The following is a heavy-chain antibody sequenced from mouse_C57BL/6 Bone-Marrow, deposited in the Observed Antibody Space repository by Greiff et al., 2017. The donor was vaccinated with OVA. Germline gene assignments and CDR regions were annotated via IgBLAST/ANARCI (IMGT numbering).Heavy chain of an antibody. CDR1: GYTFTSYW. CDR3: ARGATYDYEGDWFAY. D-gene: IGHD2-4*01. J-gene: IGHJ3*01. CDR2: IDPSDSYT. Sequence: QVQLKQPGAELVMPGASVKLSCKASGYTFTSYWMHWVKQRPGQGLEWIGEIDPSDSYTNYNQKFKGKSTLTVEKSSSTAYMQLSSLTSEDSAVYYCARGATYDYEGDWFAYWGQGTLVTVSA. V-gene: IGHV1-69*01.